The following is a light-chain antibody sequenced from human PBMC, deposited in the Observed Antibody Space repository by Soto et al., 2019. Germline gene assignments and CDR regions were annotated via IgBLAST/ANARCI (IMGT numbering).Light chain of an antibody. CDR3: QHYAHNSPIT. CDR1: QSVGSSF. J-gene: IGKJ5*01. V-gene: IGKV3-20*01. Sequence: EIVLTQSPATLSSFPGDRVTLSCRASQSVGSSFLAWFQHKPGQAPRLLIYGASSRATGIPDRFSGSGSGTDFTLTISRLEPEDFALYYCQHYAHNSPITFGQGTRLEIK. CDR2: GAS.